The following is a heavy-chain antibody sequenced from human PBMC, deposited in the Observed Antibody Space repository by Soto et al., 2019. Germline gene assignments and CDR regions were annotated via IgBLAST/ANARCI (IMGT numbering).Heavy chain of an antibody. Sequence: QVQLHLSGPGLMEPSQTLSLTCAISGDSVSSNSAGWNWVRQTPSRGLEWLGRTYYKSKWFNNYAVSVKSRITINPDTSQNQFSLHLDSVTPEDTAVYFCARGSWDDVSGHNYMDVWGKGTTVTVSS. J-gene: IGHJ6*03. CDR2: TYYKSKWFN. CDR1: GDSVSSNSAG. CDR3: ARGSWDDVSGHNYMDV. V-gene: IGHV6-1*01. D-gene: IGHD5-12*01.